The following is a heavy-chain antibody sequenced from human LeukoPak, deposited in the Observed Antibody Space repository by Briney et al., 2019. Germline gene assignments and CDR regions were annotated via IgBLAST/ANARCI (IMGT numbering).Heavy chain of an antibody. CDR3: ARETIVATTIDY. Sequence: SETLSLTCTVSGVSISSGSYYWSWIRQPAGKGLEWIGRIYTSGSTNYNPSLKSRVTISVDMSKNQFSLKLSSVTAADTAVYYCARETIVATTIDYWGQGTLVTVSS. CDR1: GVSISSGSYY. D-gene: IGHD5-12*01. CDR2: IYTSGST. V-gene: IGHV4-61*02. J-gene: IGHJ4*02.